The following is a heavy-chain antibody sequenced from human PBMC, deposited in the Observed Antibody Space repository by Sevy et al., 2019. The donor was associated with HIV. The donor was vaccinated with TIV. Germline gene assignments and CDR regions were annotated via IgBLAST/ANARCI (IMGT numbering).Heavy chain of an antibody. Sequence: GGSLRLSCAASGFTFSNYGMHWVRQAPGKGLEWVAVISYDGTNKYYADSVKGRFPISRDSSKNTQYLQMNSLRAEDTAVYYCAIVKGTNIPAADTFDYWGQGTLVTVSS. V-gene: IGHV3-30*03. CDR2: ISYDGTNK. CDR1: GFTFSNYG. CDR3: AIVKGTNIPAADTFDY. D-gene: IGHD6-13*01. J-gene: IGHJ4*02.